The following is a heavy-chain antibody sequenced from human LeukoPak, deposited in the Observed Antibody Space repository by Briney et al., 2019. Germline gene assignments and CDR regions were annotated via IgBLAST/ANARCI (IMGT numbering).Heavy chain of an antibody. J-gene: IGHJ4*02. CDR3: AREASLPAYYYDSSGYYSFDY. Sequence: SETLSLTCTVSGGSISSSSYYWGWIRQPPGKGLEWIGSIYYSGSTYYNPSLKSRVTISVDTSKNQFSLKLSSVTAADTAVYYCAREASLPAYYYDSSGYYSFDYWGQGTLVTVSS. V-gene: IGHV4-39*07. D-gene: IGHD3-22*01. CDR2: IYYSGST. CDR1: GGSISSSSYY.